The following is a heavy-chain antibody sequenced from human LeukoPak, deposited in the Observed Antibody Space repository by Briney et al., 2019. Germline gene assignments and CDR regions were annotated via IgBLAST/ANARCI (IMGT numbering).Heavy chain of an antibody. V-gene: IGHV3-30*04. D-gene: IGHD3-10*01. Sequence: GRSLRLSCAASGFTFSSYAMHWVRQAPGKGLEWVAVISYDGSNKYYADSVKGRFTISRDNSKNTLYLQMNSLRAEDTAVYYCARVSPRITVVRGVTYDYWGQGTLVTVSS. CDR1: GFTFSSYA. J-gene: IGHJ4*02. CDR3: ARVSPRITVVRGVTYDY. CDR2: ISYDGSNK.